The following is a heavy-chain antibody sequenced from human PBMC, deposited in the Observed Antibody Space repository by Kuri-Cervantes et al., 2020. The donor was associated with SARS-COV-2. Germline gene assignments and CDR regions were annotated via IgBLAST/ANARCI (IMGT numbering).Heavy chain of an antibody. Sequence: SVKVSCKASGGTFSSYAISWVRQAPGQGLEWMGGIIPIFGTANYAQKFQGRVTITADESTSTAYMELSSLRSEDTAVYYCTTDRGYDFWSGYGRRSYYFDYWGQGTLVTVSS. CDR3: TTDRGYDFWSGYGRRSYYFDY. J-gene: IGHJ4*02. CDR1: GGTFSSYA. V-gene: IGHV1-69*13. D-gene: IGHD3-3*01. CDR2: IIPIFGTA.